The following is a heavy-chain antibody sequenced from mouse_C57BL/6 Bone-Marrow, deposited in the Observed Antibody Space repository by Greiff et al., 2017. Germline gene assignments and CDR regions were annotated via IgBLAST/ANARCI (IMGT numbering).Heavy chain of an antibody. CDR2: ISNGGGST. V-gene: IGHV5-12*01. CDR1: GFTFSDYY. CDR3: ARLDPYYYGSFAY. J-gene: IGHJ3*01. Sequence: EVKLVESGGGLVQPGGSLKLSCAASGFTFSDYYMYWVRQTPEKRLEWVAYISNGGGSTFYPDTVKGRFTISRDNATNTLYLQMSRLKSEDTAMYYCARLDPYYYGSFAYWGQGTLVTVSA. D-gene: IGHD1-1*01.